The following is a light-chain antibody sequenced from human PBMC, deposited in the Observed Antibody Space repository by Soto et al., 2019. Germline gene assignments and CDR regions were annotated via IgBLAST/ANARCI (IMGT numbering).Light chain of an antibody. CDR2: RNN. CDR1: SSNIGSNY. CDR3: AAWDDSLSGHVV. Sequence: QLVLTQAPSASGTPGQRVTISCSGSSSNIGSNYVYWYQQLPGTAPKLLIYRNNQRPSGVPDRFSGSKSGTSASLAISRLRSEDEADYYCAAWDDSLSGHVVFGGGTKLTVL. V-gene: IGLV1-47*01. J-gene: IGLJ2*01.